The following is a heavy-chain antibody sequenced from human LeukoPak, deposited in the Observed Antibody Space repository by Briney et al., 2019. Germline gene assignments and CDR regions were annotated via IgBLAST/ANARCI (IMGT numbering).Heavy chain of an antibody. V-gene: IGHV4-59*08. D-gene: IGHD6-6*01. CDR2: IYSSGST. J-gene: IGHJ3*02. Sequence: SETLSLTCTVSGGSISSYHWSWIRQPPGKGLQWIGFIYSSGSTNYNPSLKSRVTISVDTSNQFSLMLTSVTAADTAVYYCARQSIAARRAFDIWGQGTMVTVSS. CDR1: GGSISSYH. CDR3: ARQSIAARRAFDI.